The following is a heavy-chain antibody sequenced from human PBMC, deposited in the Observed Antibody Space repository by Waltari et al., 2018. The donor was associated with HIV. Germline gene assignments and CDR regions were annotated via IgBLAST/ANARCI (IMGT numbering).Heavy chain of an antibody. CDR1: GGSFSGYY. Sequence: QVQLQQWGAGLLKPSETLSLTCAVYGGSFSGYYWTWIRQPPGKGLQWIAEIYHSWAANYNPSLKSRVTISVDTSKNQFSLKLRSVTAADTAVYYCARLRWDASFYYGLDVWGQGTTVTVSS. D-gene: IGHD4-17*01. CDR3: ARLRWDASFYYGLDV. J-gene: IGHJ6*02. V-gene: IGHV4-34*02. CDR2: IYHSWAA.